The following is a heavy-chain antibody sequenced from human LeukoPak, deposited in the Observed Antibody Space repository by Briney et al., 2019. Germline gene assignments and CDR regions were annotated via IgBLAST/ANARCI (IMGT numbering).Heavy chain of an antibody. Sequence: APVEASCKASGYTLTGFYIHWRRQAPGQGLKWMGGINTNSGATNYAQKSQGRVTLSRDTTISTAYMEPTRLRSDDAAVYYCASSSYFDLDAFDIWGQGTMVTVSS. D-gene: IGHD2-2*01. CDR3: ASSSYFDLDAFDI. CDR1: GYTLTGFY. V-gene: IGHV1-2*02. J-gene: IGHJ3*02. CDR2: INTNSGAT.